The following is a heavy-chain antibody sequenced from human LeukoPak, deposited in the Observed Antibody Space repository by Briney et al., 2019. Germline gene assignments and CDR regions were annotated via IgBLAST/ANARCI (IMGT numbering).Heavy chain of an antibody. J-gene: IGHJ3*02. CDR2: IRYDVSNK. CDR1: GFTFSSYG. CDR3: AKTRYDILTGYSYAFDI. Sequence: SGGSLRLSCAASGFTFSSYGMHGGRQAPGKGRGWVAFIRYDVSNKYYADSVKGRFTISRDNSKNPLYLQMNSLRAEDTAVYYCAKTRYDILTGYSYAFDIWGQGTMVTVSS. V-gene: IGHV3-30*02. D-gene: IGHD3-9*01.